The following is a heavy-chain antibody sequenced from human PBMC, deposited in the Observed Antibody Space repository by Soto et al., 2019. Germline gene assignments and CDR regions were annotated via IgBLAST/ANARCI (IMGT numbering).Heavy chain of an antibody. D-gene: IGHD5-18*01. J-gene: IGHJ4*02. V-gene: IGHV3-33*01. CDR3: ARDTAMVTGDY. Sequence: GGSLRLSCAASGFTFSSYGMHWVRQAPGKGLEWVAVIWYDGSNKYYADSVKGRFTISRDNSKNTLYLQMNSLRAEDTAVYYGARDTAMVTGDYWGQGTLVTVSS. CDR2: IWYDGSNK. CDR1: GFTFSSYG.